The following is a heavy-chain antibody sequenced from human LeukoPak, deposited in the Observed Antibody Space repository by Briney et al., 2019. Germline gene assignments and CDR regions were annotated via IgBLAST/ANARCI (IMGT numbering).Heavy chain of an antibody. D-gene: IGHD4-17*01. CDR2: IGSSSS. CDR3: GRTLTTTYS. CDR1: GFSFSIYS. J-gene: IGHJ4*02. V-gene: IGHV3-21*01. Sequence: GGSLRLSCEASGFSFSIYSMIWVRQAPGKGLEWVSSIGSSSSYADSVKGRFTISRANAKNTLYLQMNSQRVEDTAVYYLGRTLTTTYSWGQGTLVTVSS.